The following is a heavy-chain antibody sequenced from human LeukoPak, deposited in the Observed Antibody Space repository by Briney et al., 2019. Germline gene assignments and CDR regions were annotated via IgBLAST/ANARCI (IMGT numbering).Heavy chain of an antibody. CDR2: ISAYNGNT. J-gene: IGHJ4*02. V-gene: IGHV1-18*01. CDR1: GCTFTSYG. CDR3: ARAQGDGYNWKFDY. D-gene: IGHD5-24*01. Sequence: GASVKVSCKASGCTFTSYGISWVRQAPGQGLEWMGWISAYNGNTNYAQKLQGRVTMTTDTSTSTAYMELRSLRSDDTAVYYCARAQGDGYNWKFDYWGQGTLVTVSS.